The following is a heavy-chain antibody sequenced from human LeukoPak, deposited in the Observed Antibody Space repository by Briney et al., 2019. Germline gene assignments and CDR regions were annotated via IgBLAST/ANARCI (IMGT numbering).Heavy chain of an antibody. V-gene: IGHV4-34*01. Sequence: PSETLSLTCAVYGGSFSGYYWSWIRQPPGKGLEWIGEINHSGSTNYNPSLKSRVTISVDTSKNQFSLKLSSVTAADTAVYYCARGPRPWGSSWYGFDPWGQGTLVTVSS. CDR3: ARGPRPWGSSWYGFDP. J-gene: IGHJ5*02. CDR2: INHSGST. CDR1: GGSFSGYY. D-gene: IGHD6-13*01.